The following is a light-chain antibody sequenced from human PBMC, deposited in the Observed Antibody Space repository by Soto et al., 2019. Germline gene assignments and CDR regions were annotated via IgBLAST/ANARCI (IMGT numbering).Light chain of an antibody. CDR1: HSISSY. Sequence: DSKMTKSPSSLSASVGYRVTITCRASHSISSYLNWYQQKPGKAPKLLIYAASSLQSGVPSRFSGSGSGTDFTLTISSLQPEDFATYYCQQSYSTPWTFGQGTKVDIK. J-gene: IGKJ1*01. CDR3: QQSYSTPWT. CDR2: AAS. V-gene: IGKV1-39*01.